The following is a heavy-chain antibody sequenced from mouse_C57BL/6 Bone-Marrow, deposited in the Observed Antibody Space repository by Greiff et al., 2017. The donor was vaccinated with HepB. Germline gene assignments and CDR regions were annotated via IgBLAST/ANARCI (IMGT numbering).Heavy chain of an antibody. CDR1: GYTFTSYW. D-gene: IGHD2-9*01. CDR2: IDPSDSYT. J-gene: IGHJ3*01. Sequence: QVQLQQPGAELVKPGASVKLSCKASGYTFTSYWMQWVKQRPGQGLEWIGEIDPSDSYTNYNQKFKGKATLTVDTSSSTAYMQLSSLTSEDSAVYYCARPTMVTTGFAYWGQGTLVTVSA. CDR3: ARPTMVTTGFAY. V-gene: IGHV1-50*01.